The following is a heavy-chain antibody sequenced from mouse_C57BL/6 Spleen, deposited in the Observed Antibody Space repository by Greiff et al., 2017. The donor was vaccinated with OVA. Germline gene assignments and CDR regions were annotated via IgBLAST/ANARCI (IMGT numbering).Heavy chain of an antibody. CDR3: ARDDYDYDALMDY. CDR2: ISSGSSTI. CDR1: GFTFSDYG. Sequence: EVKLMESGGGLVKPGGSLKLSCAASGFTFSDYGMHWVRQAPEKGLEWVAYISSGSSTIYYADTVKGRFTISRDNAKNTLFLQMTSLRSEDTAMYYCARDDYDYDALMDYWGQGTSVTVSS. J-gene: IGHJ4*01. D-gene: IGHD2-4*01. V-gene: IGHV5-17*01.